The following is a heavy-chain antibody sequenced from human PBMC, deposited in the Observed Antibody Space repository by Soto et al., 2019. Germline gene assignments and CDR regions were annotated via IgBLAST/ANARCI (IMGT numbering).Heavy chain of an antibody. V-gene: IGHV1-8*01. Sequence: GASVKVSCKASGYTFTSYDINWVRQATGQGLEWMGWMDPNSGNTGCAQKFQGRVTMTRNTSISTAYMELSSLRSEDTAVYYCARAWDIEVNWFDPWGQGTLVTVS. CDR2: MDPNSGNT. CDR1: GYTFTSYD. J-gene: IGHJ5*02. CDR3: ARAWDIEVNWFDP. D-gene: IGHD2-15*01.